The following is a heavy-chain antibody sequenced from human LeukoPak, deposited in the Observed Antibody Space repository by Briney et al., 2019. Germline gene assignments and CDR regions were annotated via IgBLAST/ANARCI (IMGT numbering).Heavy chain of an antibody. CDR2: INHSGST. J-gene: IGHJ4*02. V-gene: IGHV4-34*01. CDR3: ARRDTTLVTSFDF. D-gene: IGHD5-18*01. CDR1: GGSISSYY. Sequence: SETLSLTCTVSGGSISSYYWSWIRQPPGKGLEWIGEINHSGSTNYNPSLKSRVTVSVDPSKNQFSLILSSVTAADTAVYYCARRDTTLVTSFDFWGQGNLVTVSS.